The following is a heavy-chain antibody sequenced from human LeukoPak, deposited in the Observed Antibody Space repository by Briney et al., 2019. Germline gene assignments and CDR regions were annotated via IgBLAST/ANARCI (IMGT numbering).Heavy chain of an antibody. CDR1: GDSISPYF. D-gene: IGHD3-22*01. CDR3: ARGSYYYDSSGYYVYFDY. Sequence: PSETLSLTCTVSGDSISPYFWSWIRQPPGKGLEWIGCFYDSGSTNYNPSLKSRVTISVDTSKNQFSRKLSSVTAADTAVYYCARGSYYYDSSGYYVYFDYWGQGTLVTVSS. CDR2: FYDSGST. V-gene: IGHV4-59*12. J-gene: IGHJ4*02.